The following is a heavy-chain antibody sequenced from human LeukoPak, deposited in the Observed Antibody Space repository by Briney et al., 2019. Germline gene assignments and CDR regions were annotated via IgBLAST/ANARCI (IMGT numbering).Heavy chain of an antibody. D-gene: IGHD6-19*01. V-gene: IGHV3-21*01. J-gene: IGHJ4*02. CDR1: RFTFSNYK. CDR3: ARESGSGEFDY. CDR2: ISSSSTYI. Sequence: GGSLRLSCAASRFTFSNYKLNWVRQAPGQGLGWVSSISSSSTYIYYADSVKGRFTISRDNARNSLYLQMNRLRAEDTAVYYCARESGSGEFDYWGQGTLVTVSS.